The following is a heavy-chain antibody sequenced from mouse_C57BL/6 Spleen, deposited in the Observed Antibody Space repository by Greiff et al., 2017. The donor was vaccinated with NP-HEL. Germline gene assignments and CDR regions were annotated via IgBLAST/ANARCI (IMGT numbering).Heavy chain of an antibody. CDR1: GFTFSSYA. J-gene: IGHJ3*01. CDR3: ARDQGAYGYDGAWFAY. Sequence: EVQLVESGGGLVKPGGSLKLSCAASGFTFSSYAMSWVRQTPEKRLEWVATISDGGSYTYYPDNVKGRFTISRDNAKNNLYLQMSHLKSEDTAMYYCARDQGAYGYDGAWFAYWGQGTLVTVSA. V-gene: IGHV5-4*01. CDR2: ISDGGSYT. D-gene: IGHD2-2*01.